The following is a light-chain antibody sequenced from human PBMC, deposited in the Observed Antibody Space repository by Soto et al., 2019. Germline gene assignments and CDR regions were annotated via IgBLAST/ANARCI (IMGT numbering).Light chain of an antibody. Sequence: SALTQPPAVSGTPGQRVIISCSGSRSNIGSNSVNWYQQLPGTAPKLLIYINDQRPSGVPDRFSGSTSGTSVSLAISGLQSEDEADYYCASWDDRLKGYVFGTGTKATVL. CDR2: IND. J-gene: IGLJ1*01. V-gene: IGLV1-44*01. CDR3: ASWDDRLKGYV. CDR1: RSNIGSNS.